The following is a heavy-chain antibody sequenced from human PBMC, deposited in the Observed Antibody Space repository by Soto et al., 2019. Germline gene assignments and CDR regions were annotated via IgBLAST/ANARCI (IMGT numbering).Heavy chain of an antibody. J-gene: IGHJ4*02. D-gene: IGHD3-16*01. Sequence: QVQLVQSGAEVKKPGASVKVSCKASGYTFTGYYLHWLRQAPGQGLEWMGWIIPNSGGTNYGQKFQGRVTMTRDTSISPAYVDLSTLRYGDTAVYYCAGGGNIGLSDLDYWGQGTLVSVCS. CDR1: GYTFTGYY. V-gene: IGHV1-2*02. CDR2: IIPNSGGT. CDR3: AGGGNIGLSDLDY.